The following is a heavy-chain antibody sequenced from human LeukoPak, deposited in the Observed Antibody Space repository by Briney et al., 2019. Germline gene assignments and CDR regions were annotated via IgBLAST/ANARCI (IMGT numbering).Heavy chain of an antibody. D-gene: IGHD2-21*02. CDR2: ISGGDDRT. V-gene: IGHV3-23*01. CDR3: AKGCGGHCYSSFDY. J-gene: IGHJ4*02. Sequence: GGSLRLSCAASGFTFSSYAMTWVRQTPGKGLEWVSTISGGDDRTYYADSVKGRFTISRDNSKNTLYLQTNSLRAEDTAVYYCAKGCGGHCYSSFDYWGQGTLLTVSS. CDR1: GFTFSSYA.